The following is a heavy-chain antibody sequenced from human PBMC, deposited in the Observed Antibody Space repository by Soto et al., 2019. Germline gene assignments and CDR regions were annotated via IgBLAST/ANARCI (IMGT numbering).Heavy chain of an antibody. J-gene: IGHJ4*02. CDR2: ISYTTSRK. D-gene: IGHD3-22*01. CDR1: GFSFSSSS. Sequence: GGSLRLSCTASGFSFSSSSMNWLRQAPGKGLEWISYISYTTSRKYYADSVKGRFTISRDNAKNSLYLQMNSLTVEDTAIYYCERDLGHYDSSGYSDYCGLGPQVTVYS. CDR3: ERDLGHYDSSGYSDY. V-gene: IGHV3-48*04.